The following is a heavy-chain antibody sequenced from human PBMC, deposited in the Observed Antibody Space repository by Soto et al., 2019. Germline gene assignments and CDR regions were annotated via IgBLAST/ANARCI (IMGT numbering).Heavy chain of an antibody. Sequence: ASVKVSCKASGYTFTGYYMHWVRQAPGQGLEWMGWINPNSGGTNYAQKFQGWVTMTRDTSISTAYMELSRLRSDDTAVYYCAREEYYYDSSGSYYGMDVWGQGTMVTVSS. J-gene: IGHJ6*02. CDR3: AREEYYYDSSGSYYGMDV. V-gene: IGHV1-2*04. D-gene: IGHD3-22*01. CDR2: INPNSGGT. CDR1: GYTFTGYY.